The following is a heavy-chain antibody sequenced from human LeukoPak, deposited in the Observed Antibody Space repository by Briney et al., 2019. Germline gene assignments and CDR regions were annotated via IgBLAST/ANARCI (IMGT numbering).Heavy chain of an antibody. V-gene: IGHV1-2*02. Sequence: GASVKVSCKTAGYTFTGYYMHWVREAPGQALEWIGWINPNSGGTNYAQKFQGRVTMTRDTSISTAYMELSRLRSDDTAVYYCAREGGAGDPSVDWFDPWGQGTLVTVSS. CDR2: INPNSGGT. J-gene: IGHJ5*02. CDR1: GYTFTGYY. CDR3: AREGGAGDPSVDWFDP. D-gene: IGHD1-14*01.